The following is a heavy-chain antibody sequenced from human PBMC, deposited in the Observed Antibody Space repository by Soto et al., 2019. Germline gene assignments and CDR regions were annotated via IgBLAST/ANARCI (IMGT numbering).Heavy chain of an antibody. CDR3: AKDLYDSSGYYFFDY. CDR2: ISWNSGSI. D-gene: IGHD3-22*01. Sequence: LRLSCAASGFTFDDYAMHWVRQAPGKGLEWVSGISWNSGSIGYADSVKGRFTISRDNAKNSLYLQMNSLRAEDTALYYCAKDLYDSSGYYFFDYWGQGTLVTVSS. CDR1: GFTFDDYA. V-gene: IGHV3-9*01. J-gene: IGHJ4*02.